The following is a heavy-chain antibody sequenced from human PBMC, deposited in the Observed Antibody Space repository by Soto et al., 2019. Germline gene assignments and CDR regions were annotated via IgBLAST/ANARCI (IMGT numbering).Heavy chain of an antibody. J-gene: IGHJ6*02. CDR2: IDPIDSYT. Sequence: GESLKISCKGSGYSFTSYWISWVRQMPGKGLEWMGRIDPIDSYTNYSPSFQGHVTNPADKSISTAYLQWSSLKASDTAMYYCARRAHMSRRGETFSYYYYGMDVWGQGTTVTVSS. CDR1: GYSFTSYW. D-gene: IGHD3-16*01. V-gene: IGHV5-10-1*01. CDR3: ARRAHMSRRGETFSYYYYGMDV.